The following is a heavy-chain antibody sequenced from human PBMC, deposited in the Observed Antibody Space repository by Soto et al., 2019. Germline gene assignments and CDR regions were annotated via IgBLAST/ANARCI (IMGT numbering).Heavy chain of an antibody. CDR2: IYYSGST. J-gene: IGHJ5*02. Sequence: PSETLSLTCTVSGCSISSGGYYWSWIRQHPGKGLEWIGYIYYSGSTYYNPSLKSRVTISVDTSKNQFSLKLSSVTAADTAVYYCAIMRGLPAAPRDGWFDPWGQGTLVTVSS. V-gene: IGHV4-31*02. D-gene: IGHD2-2*01. CDR3: AIMRGLPAAPRDGWFDP. CDR1: GCSISSGGYY.